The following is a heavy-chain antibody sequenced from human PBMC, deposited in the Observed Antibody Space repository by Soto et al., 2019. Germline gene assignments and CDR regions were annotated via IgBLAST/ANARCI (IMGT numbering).Heavy chain of an antibody. CDR3: ARDPLDCSSTSCYASPYYYYYGMDV. J-gene: IGHJ6*02. D-gene: IGHD2-2*01. CDR1: GFTFSSYG. V-gene: IGHV3-33*01. Sequence: GGSLRLSCAASGFTFSSYGMHWVRQAPGKGLEWVAVICYDGSNKYYADSVKGRFTISRDNSKNTLYLQMNSLRAEDTAVYYCARDPLDCSSTSCYASPYYYYYGMDVWGQGTTVTVSS. CDR2: ICYDGSNK.